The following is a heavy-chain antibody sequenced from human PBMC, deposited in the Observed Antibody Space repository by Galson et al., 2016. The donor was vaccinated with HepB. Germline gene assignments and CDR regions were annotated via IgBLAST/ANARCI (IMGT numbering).Heavy chain of an antibody. CDR2: ITWNSRYI. J-gene: IGHJ4*02. CDR3: ARVSGYSSSWTSYYFDS. D-gene: IGHD2-2*01. CDR1: GFTFDDYA. V-gene: IGHV3-9*01. Sequence: SLRLSCAASGFTFDDYAMHWVRQAPGKGLEWVSSITWNSRYIAYADSVEGRFTISRDNAQNSLFPQMNSLRPEDTAFYYCARVSGYSSSWTSYYFDSWGQGTLATVSS.